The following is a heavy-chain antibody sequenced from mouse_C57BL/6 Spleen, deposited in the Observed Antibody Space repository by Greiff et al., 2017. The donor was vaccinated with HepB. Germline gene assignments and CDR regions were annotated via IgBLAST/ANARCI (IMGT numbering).Heavy chain of an antibody. Sequence: QVQLKQPGAELVKPGASVKLSCKASGYTFTSYWMQWVKQRPGQGLEWIGEIDPSDSYTNYNQKFKGKATLTVDTSSSTAYMQLSSLTSEDSAVYYCASSDGYFRVYWGQGTLVTVSA. D-gene: IGHD2-3*01. CDR3: ASSDGYFRVY. CDR1: GYTFTSYW. CDR2: IDPSDSYT. V-gene: IGHV1-50*01. J-gene: IGHJ3*01.